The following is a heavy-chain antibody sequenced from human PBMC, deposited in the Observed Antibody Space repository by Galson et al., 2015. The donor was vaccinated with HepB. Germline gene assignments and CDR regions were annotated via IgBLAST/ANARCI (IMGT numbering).Heavy chain of an antibody. CDR3: ARGGIAVAGQLDY. CDR2: ISYDGGNK. CDR1: GFTFSSYA. Sequence: SLRLSCAASGFTFSSYAIHWVRQAPGKGLEWVAVISYDGGNKSFADSVTGRFTISRDNSKNTLYLQINSLRPEDTAVYYCARGGIAVAGQLDYWGQGTLVTVSS. D-gene: IGHD6-19*01. J-gene: IGHJ4*02. V-gene: IGHV3-30*04.